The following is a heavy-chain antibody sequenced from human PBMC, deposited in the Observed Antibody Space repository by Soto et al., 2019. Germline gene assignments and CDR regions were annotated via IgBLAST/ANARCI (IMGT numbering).Heavy chain of an antibody. J-gene: IGHJ5*02. Sequence: SETLSLTCTVSGGSISSGDYYWSWIRQPPGKGLEWIGYIYYSGSTYYNPSLKSRVTISVDTSKNQFSLKLSSVTAADTAVYYCARGPFSWFGEFPLQFWFDPWGQGTLVTVSS. CDR1: GGSISSGDYY. CDR2: IYYSGST. CDR3: ARGPFSWFGEFPLQFWFDP. V-gene: IGHV4-30-4*01. D-gene: IGHD3-10*01.